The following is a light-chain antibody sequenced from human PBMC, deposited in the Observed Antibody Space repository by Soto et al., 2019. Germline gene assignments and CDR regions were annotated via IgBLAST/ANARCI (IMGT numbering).Light chain of an antibody. CDR1: QDISYY. J-gene: IGKJ4*01. V-gene: IGKV1-33*01. CDR3: QQYDNLPLT. Sequence: DIQMTQSPSSLSASVGDRVTITCQASQDISYYLNWYKQKPGKAPKLLIYDASNLETGVPSRFSGSGSGTDFTFTISSLQPEDFATYYCQQYDNLPLTFGGGTKVEIK. CDR2: DAS.